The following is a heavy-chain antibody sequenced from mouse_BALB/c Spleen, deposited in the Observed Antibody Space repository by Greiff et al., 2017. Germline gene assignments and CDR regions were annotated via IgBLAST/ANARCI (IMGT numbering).Heavy chain of an antibody. Sequence: EVQVVESGGGLVKPGGSLKLSCAASGFTFSSYTMSWVRQTPEKRLEWVATISSGGSYTYYPDSVKGRFTISRDNAKNTLYLQMSSLKSEDTAMYYCTRDYGSSYEDAMDYWGQGTSVTVSS. CDR2: ISSGGSYT. CDR1: GFTFSSYT. CDR3: TRDYGSSYEDAMDY. V-gene: IGHV5-6-4*01. J-gene: IGHJ4*01. D-gene: IGHD1-1*01.